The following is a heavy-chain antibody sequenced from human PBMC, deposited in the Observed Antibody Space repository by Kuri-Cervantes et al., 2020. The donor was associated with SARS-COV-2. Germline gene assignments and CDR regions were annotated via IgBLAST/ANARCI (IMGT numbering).Heavy chain of an antibody. CDR3: AGEIVVVPTTVRGSYHYYAMDV. J-gene: IGHJ6*02. Sequence: GESLKISCAASGFTFKSYAMNWVRQAPGKGLEWVSGISGTGGGTYYADSVKGRFTISRANSKNMLYLEMKSLRVEDTAVYYCAGEIVVVPTTVRGSYHYYAMDVWGRGTTVTVSS. V-gene: IGHV3-23*01. CDR1: GFTFKSYA. CDR2: ISGTGGGT. D-gene: IGHD2-2*01.